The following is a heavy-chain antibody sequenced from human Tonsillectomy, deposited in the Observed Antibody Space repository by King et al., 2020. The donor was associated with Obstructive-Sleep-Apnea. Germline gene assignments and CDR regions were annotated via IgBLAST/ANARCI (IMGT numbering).Heavy chain of an antibody. CDR2: ISGSGGST. CDR1: GFKFNRYA. D-gene: IGHD6-19*01. Sequence: VQLVESGGGLVQPGGSLRLSCAASGFKFNRYAMSWVRQAPGKGLEWVSAISGSGGSTHYAGSVQGRFTISRDDSRNALYMERNNLQVEDTAVYYCAKEYSGWSRGRVDFWGQGTLVSVSS. CDR3: AKEYSGWSRGRVDF. J-gene: IGHJ4*02. V-gene: IGHV3-23*04.